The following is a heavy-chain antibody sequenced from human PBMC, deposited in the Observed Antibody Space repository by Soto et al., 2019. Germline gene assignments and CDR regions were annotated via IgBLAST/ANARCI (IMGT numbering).Heavy chain of an antibody. CDR2: ISYDGSNK. J-gene: IGHJ4*02. D-gene: IGHD3-22*01. CDR1: GVTFSSYG. V-gene: IGHV3-30*18. Sequence: GGSLGLSCAASGVTFSSYGMHWVRQAPGKGLEWVAVISYDGSNKYYADSVKGRFTISRDNSKNTLYLQMNSLRAEDTAVYYCAKDTYYYDSSGYSYWGQGTLVTVSS. CDR3: AKDTYYYDSSGYSY.